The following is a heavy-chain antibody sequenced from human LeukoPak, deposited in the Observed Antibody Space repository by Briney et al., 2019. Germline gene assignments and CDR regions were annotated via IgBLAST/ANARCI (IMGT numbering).Heavy chain of an antibody. D-gene: IGHD2-2*01. V-gene: IGHV1-8*01. Sequence: VASVKVSCKASGYTFTSYDINWVRQATGQGLEWMGWMNPNSDNTGYAQKFQGRVTMTRNTSISTAYMELSSLRSEDTAVYYCARGGLYCSSASCYRYMDVWGKGTTVTISS. CDR3: ARGGLYCSSASCYRYMDV. J-gene: IGHJ6*03. CDR2: MNPNSDNT. CDR1: GYTFTSYD.